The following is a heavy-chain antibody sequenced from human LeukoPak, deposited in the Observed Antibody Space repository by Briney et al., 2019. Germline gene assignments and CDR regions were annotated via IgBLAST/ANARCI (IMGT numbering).Heavy chain of an antibody. CDR2: IYYSGST. Sequence: ETLTLTCTASGCTISSYAWSWIRQPPGKGLEWIGDIYYSGSTNYNPSPMSRATISVETSKNQFSLKLSSVTAADTAVYYCARAHAAMSWFDPWGQGTLVTVSS. V-gene: IGHV4-59*01. J-gene: IGHJ5*02. D-gene: IGHD6-25*01. CDR1: GCTISSYA. CDR3: ARAHAAMSWFDP.